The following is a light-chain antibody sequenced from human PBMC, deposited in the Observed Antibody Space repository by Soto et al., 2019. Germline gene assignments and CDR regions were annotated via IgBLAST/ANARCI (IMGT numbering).Light chain of an antibody. V-gene: IGLV1-40*01. CDR2: GSS. CDR3: QSYDSSLSGYV. Sequence: QLVLTQPPSVSGAPGQRVTISCTGSSSNIGAGYDVHWYQHLPGTAPKLLIYGSSDRPSGVPDRFSGSESGTSASLAITGLQAEDEADYYCQSYDSSLSGYVFGTGTKVTVL. CDR1: SSNIGAGYD. J-gene: IGLJ1*01.